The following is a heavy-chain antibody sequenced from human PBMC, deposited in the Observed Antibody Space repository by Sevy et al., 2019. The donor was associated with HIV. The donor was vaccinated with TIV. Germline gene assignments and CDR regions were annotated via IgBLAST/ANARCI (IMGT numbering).Heavy chain of an antibody. CDR3: TTDTGISDYDFWSGRDDTFDN. V-gene: IGHV3-15*01. J-gene: IGHJ3*02. D-gene: IGHD3-3*01. Sequence: GGSLRLSCAASGFTFSNAWMSWVRQAPGKGLEWVGRIKSKTDGGTTDYAAPVEGRFTISTEESKNTLYLQMNSLKTEDTAVYYCTTDTGISDYDFWSGRDDTFDNWGQGTMVTVSS. CDR1: GFTFSNAW. CDR2: IKSKTDGGTT.